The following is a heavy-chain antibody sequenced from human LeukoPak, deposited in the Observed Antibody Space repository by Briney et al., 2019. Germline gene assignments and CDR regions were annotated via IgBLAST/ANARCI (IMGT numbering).Heavy chain of an antibody. J-gene: IGHJ4*02. D-gene: IGHD2-15*01. CDR3: ARDPSGCGGTCPFDD. Sequence: SETLSLTCTVSGGPISGSFWSWIRQPAGKGLEWIGRIYASGRTNYNPSLKSRITMSVDTSENQFSLKLTSVTAADTAVYFCARDPSGCGGTCPFDDWGQGTLVTVSS. CDR1: GGPISGSF. V-gene: IGHV4-4*07. CDR2: IYASGRT.